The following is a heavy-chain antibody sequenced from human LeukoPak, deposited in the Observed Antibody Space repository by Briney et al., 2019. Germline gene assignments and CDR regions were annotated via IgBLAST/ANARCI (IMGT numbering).Heavy chain of an antibody. D-gene: IGHD1-26*01. CDR3: ARRVGATKGGYYFDY. CDR2: IKQDGSEK. J-gene: IGHJ4*02. Sequence: GGSLRLSCAASGFTFSSYWMSWVRQAPGKGLEWVANIKQDGSEKYYVDSMKGRFTISRDNAKNSLYLQMNSLRAEDTAVYYCARRVGATKGGYYFDYWGQGTLVTVSS. V-gene: IGHV3-7*01. CDR1: GFTFSSYW.